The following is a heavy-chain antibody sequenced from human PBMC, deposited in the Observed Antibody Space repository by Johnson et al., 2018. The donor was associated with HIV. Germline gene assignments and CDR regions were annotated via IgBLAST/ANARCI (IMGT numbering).Heavy chain of an antibody. Sequence: QVQLVESGGGVVQPGRSLRLSCAASGFTFSSYAMHWVRQAPAKGLEWVAVISYDGSDKDYADSVKGRFTISRDSSKNTLYMQMNSLKTEDTAVYYCTTAIPRSTTVITTPDACDIWGQGTMVTVSS. V-gene: IGHV3-30*04. CDR3: TTAIPRSTTVITTPDACDI. J-gene: IGHJ3*02. CDR2: ISYDGSDK. D-gene: IGHD4-17*01. CDR1: GFTFSSYA.